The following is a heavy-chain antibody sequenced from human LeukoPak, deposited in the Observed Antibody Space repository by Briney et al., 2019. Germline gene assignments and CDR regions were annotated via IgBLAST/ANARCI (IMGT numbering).Heavy chain of an antibody. Sequence: GGSLRLSCAASGFTFSSYAMHWVRQAPGKGLEWVAVISYDGSNKYYADSVKGRFTISRDNSKNTLYLQMNSLRAEDTAVYYCARDNGTHPDYYYGSGSAYYYYYYGMDVWGQGTTVTVSS. V-gene: IGHV3-30-3*01. D-gene: IGHD3-10*01. CDR3: ARDNGTHPDYYYGSGSAYYYYYYGMDV. J-gene: IGHJ6*02. CDR2: ISYDGSNK. CDR1: GFTFSSYA.